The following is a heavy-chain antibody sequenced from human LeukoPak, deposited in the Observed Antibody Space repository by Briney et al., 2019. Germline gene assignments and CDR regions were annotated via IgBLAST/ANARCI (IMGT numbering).Heavy chain of an antibody. J-gene: IGHJ4*02. V-gene: IGHV4-38-2*01. Sequence: SETLSLTCAVSGYSISSGYYWGWIRQPPGQGLEWIGSIYHSGSTYYNPSLKSRVTISVDTSKNQFSLKLSSVTAADTAVYYCARVVQLWFPVYFDYWGQGTLVTVSS. CDR2: IYHSGST. CDR1: GYSISSGYY. D-gene: IGHD5-18*01. CDR3: ARVVQLWFPVYFDY.